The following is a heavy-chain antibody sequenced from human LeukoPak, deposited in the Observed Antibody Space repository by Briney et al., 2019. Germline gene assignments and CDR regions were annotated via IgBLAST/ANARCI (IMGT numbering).Heavy chain of an antibody. Sequence: QPGGSLRLSCAASGFTFGSYAMHWVRQAPGRWLEWVAGISYDGTNKYYADSVKGRFTISRDNSKNTLYLQMNSLRTDDTAVYYCARESPACGEDCYFDYWGQGTLVTVSS. V-gene: IGHV3-30-3*01. CDR1: GFTFGSYA. D-gene: IGHD2-21*02. CDR3: ARESPACGEDCYFDY. CDR2: ISYDGTNK. J-gene: IGHJ4*02.